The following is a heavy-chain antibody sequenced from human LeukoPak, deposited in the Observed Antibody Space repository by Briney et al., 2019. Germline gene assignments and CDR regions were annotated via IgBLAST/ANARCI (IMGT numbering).Heavy chain of an antibody. V-gene: IGHV4-4*07. CDR2: IYSSGST. D-gene: IGHD4-17*01. CDR3: ATGYGDFRVEGRYFYS. CDR1: GGSINSYY. Sequence: NPSETLSLTCTVSGGSINSYYWSWIRQPAGKGLEWIGRIYSSGSTNYNPSLKSRVTMSVDTSNNQFSLKLTSVTAADTAVYYCATGYGDFRVEGRYFYSWGQGTLVTVSS. J-gene: IGHJ5*02.